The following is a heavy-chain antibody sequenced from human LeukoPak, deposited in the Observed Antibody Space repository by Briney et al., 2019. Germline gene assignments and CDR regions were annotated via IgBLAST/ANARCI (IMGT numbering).Heavy chain of an antibody. J-gene: IGHJ4*02. CDR1: GFTFSSYS. Sequence: GGSLRLSCAASGFTFSSYSMNGVRQAPGKGLEWVSSISSSSSYIYYADSVKGRFTISRDNAKNSLYLQINSLRAEDTAVYYCARGIEYSSSFDYWGQGTLVTVSS. D-gene: IGHD6-6*01. CDR2: ISSSSSYI. CDR3: ARGIEYSSSFDY. V-gene: IGHV3-21*01.